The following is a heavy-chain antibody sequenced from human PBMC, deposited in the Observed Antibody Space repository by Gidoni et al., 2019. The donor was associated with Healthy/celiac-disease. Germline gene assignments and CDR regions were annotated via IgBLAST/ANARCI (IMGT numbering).Heavy chain of an antibody. D-gene: IGHD3-16*01. CDR3: ATVRGEVVYYYYGMDV. V-gene: IGHV1-69*01. J-gene: IGHJ6*02. Sequence: QVQLVQSGAEVKKPGSSVKVSCKASGGTFRSYAISWVRQAPGQGLEWMGGIIPIFGTANYAQKFQGRVTITADESTSTAYMELSSLRSEDTAVYYCATVRGEVVYYYYGMDVWGQGTTVTVSS. CDR2: IIPIFGTA. CDR1: GGTFRSYA.